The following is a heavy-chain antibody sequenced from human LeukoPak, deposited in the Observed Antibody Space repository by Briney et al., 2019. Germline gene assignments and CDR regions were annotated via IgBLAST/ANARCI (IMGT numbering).Heavy chain of an antibody. J-gene: IGHJ4*02. Sequence: GGSLTLSCVASGFTFSSYAMSWVRQSPGKGLEGVSGISGGSGNTEYADSVKGRFTISRDNSKSTLYLQMNSLRAEDTAVYYCAKFYDILTGYFDYWGQGTLVTVSS. CDR2: ISGGSGNT. CDR3: AKFYDILTGYFDY. D-gene: IGHD3-9*01. V-gene: IGHV3-23*01. CDR1: GFTFSSYA.